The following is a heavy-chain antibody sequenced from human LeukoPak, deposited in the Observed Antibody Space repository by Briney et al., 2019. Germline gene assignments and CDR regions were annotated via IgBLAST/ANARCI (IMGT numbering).Heavy chain of an antibody. CDR3: ARAVLYRVRDWPTVEKSRRLYYFDY. Sequence: SETLSLTCTVSGGSISSGSYYWSWIRQPAGKGLEWIGRIYTSGSTNYNPSLKSRVTISVDTSKNQFSLKLSSVTAADTAVYYCARAVLYRVRDWPTVEKSRRLYYFDYWGQGTLVTVSS. CDR1: GGSISSGSYY. D-gene: IGHD3-3*01. CDR2: IYTSGST. J-gene: IGHJ4*02. V-gene: IGHV4-61*02.